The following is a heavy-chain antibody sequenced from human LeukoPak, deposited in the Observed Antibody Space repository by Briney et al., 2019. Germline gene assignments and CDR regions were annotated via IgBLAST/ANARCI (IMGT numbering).Heavy chain of an antibody. CDR3: TREATDYDFWSGYPKADY. CDR1: GGSISSSSYY. V-gene: IGHV4-30-4*08. Sequence: PSETLSLTCTVSGGSISSSSYYWSWIRQPPGKGLEWIGYIYYSGSTYYNPSLKSRVTISVDTSKNQFSLKLSSVTAADTAVYYCTREATDYDFWSGYPKADYWGQGTLVTVSS. D-gene: IGHD3-3*01. CDR2: IYYSGST. J-gene: IGHJ4*02.